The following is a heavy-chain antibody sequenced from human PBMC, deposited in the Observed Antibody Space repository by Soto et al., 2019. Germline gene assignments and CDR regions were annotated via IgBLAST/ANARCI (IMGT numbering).Heavy chain of an antibody. CDR2: IYWNDDA. Sequence: QITLKESGPTLMKPTQTLTLTCTFSGFSLSTNEVGVGWIRQPPGKALEWLALIYWNDDARYSPSLKNRLTITKDTSKTQVVLTMTNMDPVDTGTYYCVHDGKMGYTGYDRFDYWGQGTLVTVSS. CDR3: VHDGKMGYTGYDRFDY. V-gene: IGHV2-5*04. CDR1: GFSLSTNEVG. D-gene: IGHD5-12*01. J-gene: IGHJ4*02.